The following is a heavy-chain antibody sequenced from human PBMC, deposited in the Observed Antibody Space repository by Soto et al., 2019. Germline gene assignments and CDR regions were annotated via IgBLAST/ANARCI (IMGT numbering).Heavy chain of an antibody. CDR1: GGSISSYY. D-gene: IGHD2-15*01. J-gene: IGHJ6*03. V-gene: IGHV4-59*08. CDR3: ARLTEGYCSGGSCYSGFENYYYYYMDV. Sequence: SETLSLTCTVSGGSISSYYWSWIRQPPGKGLEWIGYIYYSGSTNYNPSLKSRVTISVDTSKNQFSLKLSSVTAADTAVYYCARLTEGYCSGGSCYSGFENYYYYYMDVWGKGTTVTVSS. CDR2: IYYSGST.